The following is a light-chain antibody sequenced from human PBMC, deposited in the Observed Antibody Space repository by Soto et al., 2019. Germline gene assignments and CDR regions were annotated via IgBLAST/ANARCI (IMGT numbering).Light chain of an antibody. CDR3: QQYNSFPQT. CDR1: QSVSSW. Sequence: DIQMTQSPSTLSASVGDRVTITCRASQSVSSWLAWYQQRPGKAPKLLIYKVSSLERGVPSRFSGSGSGTEFTLTISSLQPDDFATYYCQQYNSFPQTFGQGTKLEIK. CDR2: KVS. V-gene: IGKV1-5*03. J-gene: IGKJ2*01.